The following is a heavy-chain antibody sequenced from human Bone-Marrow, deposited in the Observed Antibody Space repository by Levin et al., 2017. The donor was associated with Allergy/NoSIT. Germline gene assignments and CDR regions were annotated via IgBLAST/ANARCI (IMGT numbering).Heavy chain of an antibody. CDR2: INQDGSEK. D-gene: IGHD6-19*01. Sequence: SCAASEFNFSNYWMTWVRQAPGKGLEWVANINQDGSEKNYVDSVKGRFIISRDNAKNSLYLQMNSLRAEDTAVYYCARDDSGWPLYYYFYGMDVWGQGTTVIVSS. CDR3: ARDDSGWPLYYYFYGMDV. CDR1: EFNFSNYW. V-gene: IGHV3-7*01. J-gene: IGHJ6*02.